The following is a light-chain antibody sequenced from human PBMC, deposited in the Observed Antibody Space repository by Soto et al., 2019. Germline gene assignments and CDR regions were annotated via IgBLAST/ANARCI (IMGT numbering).Light chain of an antibody. CDR2: GNS. CDR3: QSYDSSLNVV. CDR1: SSDIGTGYD. Sequence: QSVLTQPPSVSGAPGQRVTISCTGSSSDIGTGYDVHWYQQLPGTAPKLLIYGNSNRPSGVPDRFSGSKSGTSASLAITGRQAEDEADYYCQSYDSSLNVVFGGGPKLTVL. J-gene: IGLJ2*01. V-gene: IGLV1-40*01.